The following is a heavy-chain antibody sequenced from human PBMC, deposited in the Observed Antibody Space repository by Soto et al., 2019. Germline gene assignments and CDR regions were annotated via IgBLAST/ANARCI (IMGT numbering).Heavy chain of an antibody. V-gene: IGHV1-2*02. CDR2: INPNSGGT. Sequence: ASVKVSCKASGYTFTGYCMHWVRQAPGQGLEWMGWINPNSGGTNYAQKFQGRVTMTRDTSISTAYMELSRLRSDDTAVYYCARAAVADIYGMDVWGQGTTVTVSS. D-gene: IGHD6-19*01. J-gene: IGHJ6*02. CDR1: GYTFTGYC. CDR3: ARAAVADIYGMDV.